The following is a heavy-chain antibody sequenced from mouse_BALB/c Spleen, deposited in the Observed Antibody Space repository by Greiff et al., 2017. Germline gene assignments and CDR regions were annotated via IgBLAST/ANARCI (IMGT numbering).Heavy chain of an antibody. CDR3: ARSGYDYAMDY. CDR2: IYPGDGDT. CDR1: GYAFSSYW. Sequence: VQVVESGAELVRPGSSVKISCKASGYAFSSYWMNWVKQRPGQGLEWIGQIYPGDGDTNYNGKFKGKATLTADKSSSTAYMQLSSLTSEDSAVYFCARSGYDYAMDYWGQGTSVTVSS. J-gene: IGHJ4*01. D-gene: IGHD2-3*01. V-gene: IGHV1-80*01.